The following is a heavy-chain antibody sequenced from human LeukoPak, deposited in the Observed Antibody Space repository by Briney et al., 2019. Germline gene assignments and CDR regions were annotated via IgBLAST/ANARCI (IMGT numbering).Heavy chain of an antibody. CDR1: GYTFTSYD. Sequence: ASVKVSCKASGYTFTSYDINWVQQATGQGLEWMGWISAYNGNTNYAQKLQGRVTMTTDTSTSTAYMELRSLRSDDTAVYYCAGGGYYYDPFDYWGQGTLVTVSS. V-gene: IGHV1-18*01. CDR2: ISAYNGNT. J-gene: IGHJ4*02. CDR3: AGGGYYYDPFDY. D-gene: IGHD3-22*01.